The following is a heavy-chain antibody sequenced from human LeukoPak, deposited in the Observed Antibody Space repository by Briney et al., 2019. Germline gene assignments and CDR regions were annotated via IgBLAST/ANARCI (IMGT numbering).Heavy chain of an antibody. CDR1: GGSISGYY. Sequence: SETLSLTCTVSGGSISGYYWSWIRQPPGKGLEWIGEINHSGSTNYNPSLKSRVTISVDTSKNQFSLKLSSVTAADTAVYYCARGRAGRYWGQGTLVTVSS. V-gene: IGHV4-34*01. J-gene: IGHJ4*02. D-gene: IGHD1-26*01. CDR2: INHSGST. CDR3: ARGRAGRY.